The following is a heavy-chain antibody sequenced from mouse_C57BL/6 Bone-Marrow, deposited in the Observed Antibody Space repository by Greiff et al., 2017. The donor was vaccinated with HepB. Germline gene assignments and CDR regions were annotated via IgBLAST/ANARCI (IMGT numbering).Heavy chain of an antibody. Sequence: QVQLQQPGAELVKPGASVKLSCKASGYTFTSYWMQWVKQRPGQGLEWIGEIDPSDSYPNYNQKFKGKATLTVDTSSSTAYMQLSSLTSEDSAVYYCALLLRWYFDYWGQGTTLTVSS. V-gene: IGHV1-50*01. J-gene: IGHJ2*01. CDR1: GYTFTSYW. CDR3: ALLLRWYFDY. D-gene: IGHD1-1*01. CDR2: IDPSDSYP.